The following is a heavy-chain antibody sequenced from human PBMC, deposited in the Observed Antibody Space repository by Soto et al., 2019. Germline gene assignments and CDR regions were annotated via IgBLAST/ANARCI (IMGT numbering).Heavy chain of an antibody. J-gene: IGHJ4*02. D-gene: IGHD3-22*01. CDR1: GGSISSGGYY. V-gene: IGHV4-31*03. Sequence: SETLSLTCTVSGGSISSGGYYWSWIRQHPGKGLEWIGYIYYTGITYYNPSLESRLTISLDTSKNQFSLYLSSVTAADTAVYYCAKSPHNDSCGFHHWGQGTLVTVSS. CDR2: IYYTGIT. CDR3: AKSPHNDSCGFHH.